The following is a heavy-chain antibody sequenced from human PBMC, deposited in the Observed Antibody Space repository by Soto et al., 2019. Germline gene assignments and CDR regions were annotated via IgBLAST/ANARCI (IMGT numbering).Heavy chain of an antibody. Sequence: PGGSLRLSCAASGFTFDDYAMHWVRQAPGKGLEWVSGISWNSGSIGYADSVKGRFTISRDNAKNSLYLQMNSLRAEDTALYYCAKAPRELSSAMYYYYMDVWGKGTTVTVSS. CDR1: GFTFDDYA. D-gene: IGHD3-16*02. V-gene: IGHV3-9*01. J-gene: IGHJ6*03. CDR3: AKAPRELSSAMYYYYMDV. CDR2: ISWNSGSI.